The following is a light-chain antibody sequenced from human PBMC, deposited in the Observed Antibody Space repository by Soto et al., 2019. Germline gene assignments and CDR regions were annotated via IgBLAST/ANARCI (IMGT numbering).Light chain of an antibody. V-gene: IGLV8-61*01. J-gene: IGLJ2*01. CDR1: SGSVSTTYY. CDR2: STN. CDR3: VLYRGSGIWV. Sequence: QIVVTPEPSFSVSPGGTVTLTCALSSGSVSTTYYPSWYQQSPGQAPRTLIYSTNTRSSGVPDRFSGSILGNKAALTITGAQADDESDYYCVLYRGSGIWVFGGGTKLTVL.